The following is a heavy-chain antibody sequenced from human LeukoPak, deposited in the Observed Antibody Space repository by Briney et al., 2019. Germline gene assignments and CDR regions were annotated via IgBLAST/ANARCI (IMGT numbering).Heavy chain of an antibody. CDR1: GFTFNSET. CDR3: ARDSSDYYFDY. D-gene: IGHD3-22*01. V-gene: IGHV3-53*01. CDR2: IYSGGST. Sequence: GGSLRLSCAASGFTFNSETMNWVRQAPGKGLEWVSVIYSGGSTYYADSVKGRFTISRDNSKNTLYLQMNSLRAEDTAVYYCARDSSDYYFDYWGQGTLVTVSS. J-gene: IGHJ4*02.